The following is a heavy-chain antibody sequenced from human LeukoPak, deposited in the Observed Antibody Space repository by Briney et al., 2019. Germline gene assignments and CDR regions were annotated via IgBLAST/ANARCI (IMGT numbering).Heavy chain of an antibody. CDR1: GFTFSDYD. D-gene: IGHD6-19*01. CDR3: AKEWDSSGWYNDFDY. V-gene: IGHV3-23*01. Sequence: GGSLRLSCAASGFTFSDYDMHWVRQAPGKGLEWVSAISGSGGSTYYADSVKGRFTISRDNSKNTLYLQMNSLRAEDTAVYYCAKEWDSSGWYNDFDYWGQGTLVTVSS. J-gene: IGHJ4*02. CDR2: ISGSGGST.